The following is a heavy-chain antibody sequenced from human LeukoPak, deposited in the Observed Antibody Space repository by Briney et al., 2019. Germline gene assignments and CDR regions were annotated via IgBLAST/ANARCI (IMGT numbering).Heavy chain of an antibody. D-gene: IGHD2-15*01. CDR2: IYSGGST. CDR3: ATDRGYCSGGRCLSYYHGMDV. Sequence: GGSLRLSCAAPGFTVSSNYMTWVRQAPGKGLEWVSVIYSGGSTYYADSVKGRFTISRDNSKNTLYLQMNNLRAEDTAVYYCATDRGYCSGGRCLSYYHGMDVWGQGTTVTVSS. CDR1: GFTVSSNY. V-gene: IGHV3-66*01. J-gene: IGHJ6*02.